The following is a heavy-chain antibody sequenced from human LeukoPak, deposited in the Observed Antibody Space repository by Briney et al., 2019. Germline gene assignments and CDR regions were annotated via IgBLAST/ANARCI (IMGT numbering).Heavy chain of an antibody. CDR3: AKDTGTTIFGVVISAFDI. D-gene: IGHD3-3*01. CDR2: ISGSSSYI. Sequence: GGSLRLSCAASGFTFSSYSMNWVRQAPGKGLEWFSSISGSSSYIYYADSVKGRFTISRDTAKNSLYLQMNSLRAEDTALYYCAKDTGTTIFGVVISAFDIWGQGTMVTVSS. J-gene: IGHJ3*02. CDR1: GFTFSSYS. V-gene: IGHV3-21*04.